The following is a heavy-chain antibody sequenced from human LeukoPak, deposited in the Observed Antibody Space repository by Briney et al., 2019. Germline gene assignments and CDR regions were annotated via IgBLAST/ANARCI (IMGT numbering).Heavy chain of an antibody. Sequence: ASVKVSCKASGYTFTSYDINWVRQATGQGLEWMGWMNPNSGNTGYAQKFQGRVTVTRNTSISTAYMELSSLRSEDTAVYYCARHGYSSPIFVNYYYYYGMDVWGQGTTVTVSS. J-gene: IGHJ6*02. V-gene: IGHV1-8*01. CDR3: ARHGYSSPIFVNYYYYYGMDV. D-gene: IGHD6-13*01. CDR1: GYTFTSYD. CDR2: MNPNSGNT.